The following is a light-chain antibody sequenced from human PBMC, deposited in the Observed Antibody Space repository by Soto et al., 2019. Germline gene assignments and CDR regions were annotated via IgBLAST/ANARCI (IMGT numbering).Light chain of an antibody. CDR3: CSYAGSSTHV. CDR1: SSDVGSSNL. CDR2: EVS. J-gene: IGLJ1*01. Sequence: QSALTQPASVSGSPGQSITFSCTGTSSDVGSSNLVSWYQQHPGKAPKLLIYEVSKRPSGVSNRFSGSKSGNTASLTISGLQAEDEADDYCCSYAGSSTHVFGTGTKLTVL. V-gene: IGLV2-23*02.